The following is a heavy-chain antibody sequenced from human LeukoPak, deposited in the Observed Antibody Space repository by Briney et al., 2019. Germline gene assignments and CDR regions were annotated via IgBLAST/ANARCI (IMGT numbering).Heavy chain of an antibody. D-gene: IGHD6-13*01. V-gene: IGHV4-38-2*01. Sequence: PSETLSLTCAVSGYSISSGYYWGGIRQPPGKGLEWVGSIYHSGSTYYNPSLKSRVTISVDTSKNQFSLKLSSVTAADTAVYYGARQRERIPAAGDFDYWGQGTLVTVSS. CDR2: IYHSGST. CDR3: ARQRERIPAAGDFDY. J-gene: IGHJ4*02. CDR1: GYSISSGYY.